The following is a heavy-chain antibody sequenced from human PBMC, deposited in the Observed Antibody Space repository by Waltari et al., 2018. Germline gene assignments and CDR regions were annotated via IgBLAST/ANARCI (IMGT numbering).Heavy chain of an antibody. Sequence: QVQLVQSGAEVKKPGASVKVSCKASGYTFTTNPIHWLRQAPGQRLEWMGWIKVGNVNTRYSRKFQGRVTITTDTSASTAYMELSNLGSEDTAVYYCAREAVRGGGCFDSWGQGTLVTVSS. CDR2: IKVGNVNT. D-gene: IGHD3-10*01. V-gene: IGHV1-3*01. CDR1: GYTFTTNP. J-gene: IGHJ4*02. CDR3: AREAVRGGGCFDS.